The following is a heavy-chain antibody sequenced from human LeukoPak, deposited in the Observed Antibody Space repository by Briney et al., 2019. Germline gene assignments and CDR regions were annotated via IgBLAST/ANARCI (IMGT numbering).Heavy chain of an antibody. J-gene: IGHJ4*02. CDR3: ARADWGSIDY. V-gene: IGHV3-23*01. CDR1: GITLSNYG. CDR2: ISDSGGST. Sequence: GGSLRLSCAVSGITLSNYGMSWVRQAPGKGLEWVAGISDSGGSTNYADSVKGRFTISRDNPKNTLYLQMNSLRAEDTAVYFCARADWGSIDYWGQGALVTVSS. D-gene: IGHD7-27*01.